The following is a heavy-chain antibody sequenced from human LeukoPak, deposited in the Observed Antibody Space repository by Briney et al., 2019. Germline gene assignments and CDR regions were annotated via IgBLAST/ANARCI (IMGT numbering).Heavy chain of an antibody. V-gene: IGHV4-34*01. CDR3: ARLLVWWFDP. J-gene: IGHJ5*02. CDR2: INHSGST. D-gene: IGHD3-10*01. Sequence: PSETLSLTCAVYGGSFSGYYWSWIRQPPGKGLEWIGEINHSGSTSYNPSLKSRVTISVDTSKNQFSLKLSSVTAADTAVYYCARLLVWWFDPWGQGTLVTVSS. CDR1: GGSFSGYY.